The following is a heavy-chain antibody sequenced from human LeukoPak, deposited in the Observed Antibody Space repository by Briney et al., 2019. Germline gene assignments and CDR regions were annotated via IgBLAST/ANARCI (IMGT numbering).Heavy chain of an antibody. CDR2: IIPIFGTT. CDR1: GDTFSNHA. J-gene: IGHJ3*02. Sequence: SVKVSFKASGDTFSNHAISWVRQAPGQGLEWMGRIIPIFGTTDYAQIFQGRVTITADKATTTAYLELSSLRSEDTAVYYCARERGNIVVVVAAEGGAEPFDIWGQGTMVTVSS. V-gene: IGHV1-69*06. CDR3: ARERGNIVVVVAAEGGAEPFDI. D-gene: IGHD2-15*01.